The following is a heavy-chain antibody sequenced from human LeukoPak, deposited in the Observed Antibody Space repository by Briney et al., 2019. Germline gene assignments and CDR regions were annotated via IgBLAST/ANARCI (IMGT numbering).Heavy chain of an antibody. CDR1: GGSFSGYY. Sequence: PSETLSLTCAVYGGSFSGYYWSWIRQPPGKGLEWIGEINHSGSTNYNPSLKSRVTISVDTSKNQSSLKLSSVTAADTAVYYCARGYGGPGGGYYYYYMDVWGKGTTVTVSS. CDR2: INHSGST. J-gene: IGHJ6*03. CDR3: ARGYGGPGGGYYYYYMDV. D-gene: IGHD4-23*01. V-gene: IGHV4-34*01.